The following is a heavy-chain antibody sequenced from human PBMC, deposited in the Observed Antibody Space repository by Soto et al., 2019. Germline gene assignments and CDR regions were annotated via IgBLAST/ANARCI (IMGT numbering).Heavy chain of an antibody. V-gene: IGHV1-2*04. Sequence: ASVKVSCKASGYIFTGYYMHWVRQAPGQGLEWMGWINPNSGGTNYAQKFQGWVTMTRDTSISTAYMELSRLRSDDTAVYYCARVGKYSGSYSDLFGYWGQGTLVTVSS. CDR2: INPNSGGT. CDR3: ARVGKYSGSYSDLFGY. J-gene: IGHJ4*02. CDR1: GYIFTGYY. D-gene: IGHD1-26*01.